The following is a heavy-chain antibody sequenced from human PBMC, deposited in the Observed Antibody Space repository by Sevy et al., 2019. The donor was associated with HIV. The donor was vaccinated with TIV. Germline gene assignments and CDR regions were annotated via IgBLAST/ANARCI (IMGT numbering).Heavy chain of an antibody. CDR2: LSGGGNKT. V-gene: IGHV3-23*01. D-gene: IGHD3-22*01. J-gene: IGHJ4*02. CDR1: GFIFNNYA. CDR3: ARLIVVVRGSYYFDY. Sequence: GGSLRLSCAASGFIFNNYAMSWVRLAPGKGLEWVSSLSGGGNKTYYADSVQGRFTISRDNPRNTLYLQMNNLRAEDTALYFCARLIVVVRGSYYFDYWGQGTLVTVSS.